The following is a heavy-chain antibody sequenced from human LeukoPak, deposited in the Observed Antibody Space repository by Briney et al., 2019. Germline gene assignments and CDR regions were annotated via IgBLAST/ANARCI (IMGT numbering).Heavy chain of an antibody. CDR1: GGSFSGYY. CDR3: ASVVLKHWLVLGYFQH. V-gene: IGHV4-34*01. Sequence: SETLSLTCAVYGGSFSGYYWSWIRQPPGKGLEWIGEINHSGSTNYNPSLKSRVTISVDTSKNQFSLKLSSVTAADTAVYYCASVVLKHWLVLGYFQHWGQGTLVTVSS. CDR2: INHSGST. J-gene: IGHJ1*01. D-gene: IGHD6-19*01.